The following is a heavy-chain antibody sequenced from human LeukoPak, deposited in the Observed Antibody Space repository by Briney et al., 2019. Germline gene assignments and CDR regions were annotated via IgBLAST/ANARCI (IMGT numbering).Heavy chain of an antibody. J-gene: IGHJ4*02. Sequence: GGSLRLSCAASGFTFSSYEMNWVRQAPGKGLEWVSYISSSGSTIYYADSVKGRFTISRDNAKNSLYLQMNSLRAEDTAVYYCARSYDFWSGYFQAGVHHYFDYWGQGTLVTVSS. CDR1: GFTFSSYE. CDR3: ARSYDFWSGYFQAGVHHYFDY. V-gene: IGHV3-48*03. D-gene: IGHD3-3*01. CDR2: ISSSGSTI.